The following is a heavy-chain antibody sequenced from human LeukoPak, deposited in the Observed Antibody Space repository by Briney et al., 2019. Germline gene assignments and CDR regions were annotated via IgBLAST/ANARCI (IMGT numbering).Heavy chain of an antibody. CDR1: GFIFTTYW. D-gene: IGHD3-10*01. V-gene: IGHV3-7*01. CDR3: TRPYYYSSGSCPY. Sequence: GGSLRLSCAASGFIFTTYWMSWFRQAPGKGLEWVANIKQDGSDKYYVDSVKGRFTISRDNAKNSLYLHMNSLRADDTALYFCTRPYYYSSGSCPYWGQGTLVTVSS. J-gene: IGHJ4*02. CDR2: IKQDGSDK.